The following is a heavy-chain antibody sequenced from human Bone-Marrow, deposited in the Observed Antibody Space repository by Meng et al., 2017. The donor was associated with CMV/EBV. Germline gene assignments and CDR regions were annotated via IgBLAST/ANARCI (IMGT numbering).Heavy chain of an antibody. CDR3: ARVLCSGCPPGDY. Sequence: CAVYGGSYSGYYCGWIRQPPGKGLGWIGEINHSGSTNYNPSLKSRVTISVDTSKNQFSLKLSSVTAADTAVYYCARVLCSGCPPGDYWGQGTLVTVSS. J-gene: IGHJ4*02. D-gene: IGHD6-19*01. V-gene: IGHV4-34*01. CDR1: GGSYSGYY. CDR2: INHSGST.